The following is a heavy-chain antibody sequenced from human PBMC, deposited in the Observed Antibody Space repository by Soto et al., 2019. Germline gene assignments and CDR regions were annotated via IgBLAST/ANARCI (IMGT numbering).Heavy chain of an antibody. Sequence: SETLSLACTVSGGSISSGDYYWSWIRQPPGKGLEWIGYIYYSGSTYYNPSLKSRVTISVDTSKNQFSLKLSSVTAADTAVYYCARRIVATIRDYYGMDVWGQGTTVTVSS. V-gene: IGHV4-30-4*01. J-gene: IGHJ6*02. CDR2: IYYSGST. CDR3: ARRIVATIRDYYGMDV. CDR1: GGSISSGDYY. D-gene: IGHD5-12*01.